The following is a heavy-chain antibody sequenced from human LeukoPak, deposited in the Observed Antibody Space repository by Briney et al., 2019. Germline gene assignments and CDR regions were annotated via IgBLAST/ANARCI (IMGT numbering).Heavy chain of an antibody. CDR3: VRSGGY. J-gene: IGHJ4*02. CDR1: GFTFSSHW. V-gene: IGHV3-7*05. Sequence: GGTLRLSCAASGFTFSSHWMNWVRQAPGKGLEWVANIKEDGSEKYYVDSVKGRFTISRDNAKNSLCLQMNSLRAEDTAIYYCVRSGGYWGQGTLVTVSS. CDR2: IKEDGSEK. D-gene: IGHD1-26*01.